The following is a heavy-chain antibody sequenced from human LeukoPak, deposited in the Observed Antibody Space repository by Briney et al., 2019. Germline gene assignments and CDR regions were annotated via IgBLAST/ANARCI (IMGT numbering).Heavy chain of an antibody. CDR1: GFTFSSYA. D-gene: IGHD6-13*01. V-gene: IGHV3-23*01. CDR3: AKVGPSVEGSSWDPDFNYYYYYYMDV. Sequence: PGGSLRLSCAASGFTFSSYAMSWVRQAPGKGLEWVSAISGSGGSTYYADSVKGRFTISRDNSKNTLYLQMNSLRAEDTAVYYCAKVGPSVEGSSWDPDFNYYYYYYMDVWGKGTTVTVSS. CDR2: ISGSGGST. J-gene: IGHJ6*03.